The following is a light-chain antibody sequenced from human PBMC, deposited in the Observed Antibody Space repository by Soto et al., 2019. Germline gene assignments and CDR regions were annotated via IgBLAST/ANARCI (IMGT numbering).Light chain of an antibody. V-gene: IGKV3D-20*01. CDR2: DAS. Sequence: GVTQSRATVHYCRGEKRTRSGRASQSVSNYVAWYQQKPGLAPRLLIYDASSRATRIPDWFSGRRSRHVFTPTIPILGPEALAVHFSQPDGGSRLTLGPGTRLEIK. CDR1: QSVSNY. J-gene: IGKJ5*01. CDR3: QPDGGSRLT.